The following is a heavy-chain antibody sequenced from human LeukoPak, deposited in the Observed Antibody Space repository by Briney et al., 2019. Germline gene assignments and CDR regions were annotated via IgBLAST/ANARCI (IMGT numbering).Heavy chain of an antibody. D-gene: IGHD3-9*01. CDR2: IYYTGST. V-gene: IGHV4-59*01. CDR1: GGSISSYY. Sequence: SETLSLTCTASGGSISSYYWSWIRQSPGKGLEWIGHIYYTGSTDYNPSLKSRVTISVDTSKNQFSLNLSSVTAADTAVYYCARGIFTGPIYAFEIWGQGTMVTVSS. CDR3: ARGIFTGPIYAFEI. J-gene: IGHJ3*02.